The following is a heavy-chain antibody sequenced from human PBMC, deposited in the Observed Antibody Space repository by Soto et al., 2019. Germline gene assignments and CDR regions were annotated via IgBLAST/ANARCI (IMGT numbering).Heavy chain of an antibody. J-gene: IGHJ3*02. CDR2: TIPVFNTA. Sequence: QVQLEQSGAEVKKPGSSVKISCKASGGTLSDHGVSWLRQAPGQGVEWVGGTIPVFNTAKYAPKFQGRVTIAADKSTSIAYMELGSLRSDDTAFYYCARGVYGSGNYYTGPSAFDMWGQGTLVIVSS. V-gene: IGHV1-69*06. CDR1: GGTLSDHG. CDR3: ARGVYGSGNYYTGPSAFDM. D-gene: IGHD3-10*01.